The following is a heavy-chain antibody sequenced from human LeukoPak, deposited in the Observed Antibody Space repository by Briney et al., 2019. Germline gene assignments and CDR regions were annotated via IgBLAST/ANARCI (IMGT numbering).Heavy chain of an antibody. Sequence: SVKVSCKASGGTFISYAISWVRQAPGQGREWRGGIIPIFGTANYAQKFQGRVTITADESTSTAYMELSSLRSEDTAVYYCASKGGITMRSSAFMWFDYWGQGTLVTVSS. CDR2: IIPIFGTA. CDR3: ASKGGITMRSSAFMWFDY. CDR1: GGTFISYA. D-gene: IGHD3-22*01. V-gene: IGHV1-69*13. J-gene: IGHJ4*02.